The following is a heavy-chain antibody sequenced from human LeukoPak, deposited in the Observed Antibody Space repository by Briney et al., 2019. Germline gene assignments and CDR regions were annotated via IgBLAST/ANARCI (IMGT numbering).Heavy chain of an antibody. D-gene: IGHD3-3*01. V-gene: IGHV3-11*01. CDR2: ISSSGSTI. J-gene: IGHJ4*02. Sequence: GGSLRLSCAASGFTFSDYYMSWIRQAPGKGLEWVSYISSSGSTIYYADSVKGRFTISRDNSKNTLYLQMNSLRAEDTAVYYCAKGADFWSGYSDYWGQGTLVTVSS. CDR1: GFTFSDYY. CDR3: AKGADFWSGYSDY.